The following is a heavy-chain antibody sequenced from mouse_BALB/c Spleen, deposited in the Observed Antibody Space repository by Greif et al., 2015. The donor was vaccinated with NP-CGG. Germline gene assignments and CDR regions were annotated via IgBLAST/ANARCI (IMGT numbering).Heavy chain of an antibody. Sequence: EVQLQQSGTVLARPGASVKMSCKASGYSFTSYWMHWVKQRPGQGLEWIGAIYPGNSDTSYNQKFKGKAKLTAVTSASTAYMELSSLTNEDSAVHYCTRSPTYYGNLMDYWGQGTSVTVSS. V-gene: IGHV1-5*01. J-gene: IGHJ4*01. CDR2: IYPGNSDT. CDR1: GYSFTSYW. CDR3: TRSPTYYGNLMDY. D-gene: IGHD2-10*01.